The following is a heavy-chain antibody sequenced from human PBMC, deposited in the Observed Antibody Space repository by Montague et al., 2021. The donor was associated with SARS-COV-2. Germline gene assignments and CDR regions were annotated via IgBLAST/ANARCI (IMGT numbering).Heavy chain of an antibody. V-gene: IGHV3-9*01. D-gene: IGHD3-22*01. J-gene: IGHJ4*02. Sequence: SRRLSCAASGFTFDDSAMHWVRQAPGKGLEWVSGISWNSGSIGYADSVKGRFTISRDNAKNSLYLQMNSLRAEDTALYYCAKAHYYDSSGYDNWGQGTLVTVSS. CDR1: GFTFDDSA. CDR2: ISWNSGSI. CDR3: AKAHYYDSSGYDN.